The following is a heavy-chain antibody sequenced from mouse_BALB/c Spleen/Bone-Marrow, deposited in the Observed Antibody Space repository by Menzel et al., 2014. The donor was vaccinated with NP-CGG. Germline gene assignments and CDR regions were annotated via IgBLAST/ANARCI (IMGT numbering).Heavy chain of an antibody. CDR2: IYPGDGNT. CDR3: ARRRTFITSVVDYFDV. J-gene: IGHJ1*01. D-gene: IGHD1-1*02. V-gene: IGHV1-82*01. CDR1: GYVFSSSW. Sequence: VQLQQSGPELVKPGASVKISCGASGYVFSSSWMNWVKQRPGQGLEWIGRIYPGDGNTNYNGKFKGKATLTADTPSSTAYMQISSLTSVDSAVYFCARRRTFITSVVDYFDVWGAGTTVTVSS.